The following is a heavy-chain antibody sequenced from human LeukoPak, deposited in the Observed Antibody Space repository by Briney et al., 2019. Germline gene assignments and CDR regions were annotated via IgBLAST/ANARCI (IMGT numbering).Heavy chain of an antibody. Sequence: PSETLSLTCSVSGVSISAYYWSWIRQPAGKGLEWIGRIYPGESIYASENTNYNPSLKSRVSMSGDTSKNQVSLKLRSVTAADTAVYYCARGKRYCSSTSCHAASGEDYWGQGTLVTVSS. D-gene: IGHD2-2*01. CDR2: IYPGESIYASENT. CDR3: ARGKRYCSSTSCHAASGEDY. CDR1: GVSISAYY. J-gene: IGHJ4*02. V-gene: IGHV4-4*07.